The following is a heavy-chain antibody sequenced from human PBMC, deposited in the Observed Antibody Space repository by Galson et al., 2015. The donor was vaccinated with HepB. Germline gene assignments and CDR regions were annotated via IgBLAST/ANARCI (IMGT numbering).Heavy chain of an antibody. J-gene: IGHJ6*02. Sequence: VRQPPGKGLEWIGEIYHSGSTNYNPSLKSRVTISVDTSKNQFSLKLSSVTAADTAVYYCARDGFTVTRGMDVWGQGTTVTVSS. CDR2: IYHSGST. V-gene: IGHV4-34*09. D-gene: IGHD4-11*01. CDR3: ARDGFTVTRGMDV.